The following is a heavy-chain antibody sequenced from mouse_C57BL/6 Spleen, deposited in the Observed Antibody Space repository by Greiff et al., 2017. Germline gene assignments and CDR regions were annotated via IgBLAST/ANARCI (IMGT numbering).Heavy chain of an antibody. V-gene: IGHV1-26*01. CDR2: INPNNGGT. J-gene: IGHJ4*01. CDR1: GYTFTDYY. D-gene: IGHD2-1*01. CDR3: AERLLWYAMDY. Sequence: EVQLQQSGPELVKPGASVKISCKASGYTFTDYYMHWVKQSHGQSLEWIGDINPNNGGTSYNQKFKGKATLTVDKSSSTAYMELRSLTSEDSAVYYCAERLLWYAMDYWGQGTSVTVSS.